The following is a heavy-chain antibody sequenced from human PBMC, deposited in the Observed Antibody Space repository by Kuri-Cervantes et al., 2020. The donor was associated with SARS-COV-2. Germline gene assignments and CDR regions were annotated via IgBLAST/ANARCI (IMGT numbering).Heavy chain of an antibody. CDR2: VSYDGSGK. CDR1: GFPFTGYS. Sequence: GESLKISCEASGFPFTGYSIHWVRQAPGKGVEWVAAVSYDGSGKYYTDSVKGRFAISRDNSRDTVYLQMNSLTPADTAVYHCARYDYVWGSLGLDFWGQGTMVTVSS. D-gene: IGHD3-16*01. V-gene: IGHV3-30*09. J-gene: IGHJ3*01. CDR3: ARYDYVWGSLGLDF.